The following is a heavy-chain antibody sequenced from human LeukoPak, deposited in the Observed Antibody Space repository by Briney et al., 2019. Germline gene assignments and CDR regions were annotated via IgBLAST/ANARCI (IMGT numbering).Heavy chain of an antibody. Sequence: SEALFLTCAVSGYSISNGYYWVWIRQPPGKGLEWIGSLYHSDSTYYNPSLKSRVTMSVDTSKNQFSLKLSFLTAADTAVYYCARQYGSYYYYYVHVWGKGTTVTVSS. CDR1: GYSISNGYY. V-gene: IGHV4-38-2*01. CDR3: ARQYGSYYYYYVHV. J-gene: IGHJ6*03. D-gene: IGHD4-17*01. CDR2: LYHSDST.